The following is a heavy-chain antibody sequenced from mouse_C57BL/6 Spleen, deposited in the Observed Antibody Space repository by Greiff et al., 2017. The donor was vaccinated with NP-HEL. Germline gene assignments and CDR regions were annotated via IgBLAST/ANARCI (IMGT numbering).Heavy chain of an antibody. Sequence: EVKLVESGGGLVKPGGSLKLSCAASGFTFSDYGMHWVRQAPEKGLEWVAYISSGSSTIYYADTVKGRFTISRDNAKNTLFLQMTSLRSEDTAMYYCARPPYDYGVGFAYWGQGTLVTVSA. J-gene: IGHJ3*01. CDR2: ISSGSSTI. D-gene: IGHD2-4*01. V-gene: IGHV5-17*01. CDR1: GFTFSDYG. CDR3: ARPPYDYGVGFAY.